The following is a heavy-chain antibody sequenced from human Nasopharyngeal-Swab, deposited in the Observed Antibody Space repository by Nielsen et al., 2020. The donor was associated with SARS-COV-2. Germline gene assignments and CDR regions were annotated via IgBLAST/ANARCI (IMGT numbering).Heavy chain of an antibody. D-gene: IGHD3-22*01. Sequence: SETLSLTCAVSGGSISSSYWWTWVRQAPGKGLEWIGEINHSGSTKHNPSLKSRVTLSLDTSKNQFSLKLSSVTAADTAVYYCARRVTSFTMIVVVMTGGISYFDYWSQGILVTVSS. V-gene: IGHV4-4*02. CDR1: GGSISSSYW. CDR3: ARRVTSFTMIVVVMTGGISYFDY. CDR2: INHSGST. J-gene: IGHJ4*02.